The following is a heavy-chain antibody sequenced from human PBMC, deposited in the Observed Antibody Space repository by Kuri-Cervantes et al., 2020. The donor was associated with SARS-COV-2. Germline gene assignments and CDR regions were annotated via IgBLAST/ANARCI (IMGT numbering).Heavy chain of an antibody. Sequence: GESLKIPCKGPGYSFTSYWIGWVRQMPGKGLEWMGIIYPCDSDTRYSPSFQGQVTISADKSISTAYLQWSSLKASDTAMYYCARHHKVQLELRDYWGQGTPVTVSS. CDR2: IYPCDSDT. J-gene: IGHJ4*02. V-gene: IGHV5-51*01. CDR1: GYSFTSYW. CDR3: ARHHKVQLELRDY. D-gene: IGHD1-7*01.